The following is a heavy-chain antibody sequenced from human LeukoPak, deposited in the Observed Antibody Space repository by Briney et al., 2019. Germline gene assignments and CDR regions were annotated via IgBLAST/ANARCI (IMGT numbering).Heavy chain of an antibody. J-gene: IGHJ3*02. D-gene: IGHD6-6*01. V-gene: IGHV3-48*03. CDR3: ARGPSIAARYDAFDI. CDR1: EFTFTSYE. CDR2: TSSSGNTI. Sequence: GGSLRLSCAASEFTFTSYELNWVRQAPGXGLEWVSYTSSSGNTISYADSVKGRFTISRDNAKNSLYLQVISLRAEDTAVYYCARGPSIAARYDAFDIWGQGTMVTVSS.